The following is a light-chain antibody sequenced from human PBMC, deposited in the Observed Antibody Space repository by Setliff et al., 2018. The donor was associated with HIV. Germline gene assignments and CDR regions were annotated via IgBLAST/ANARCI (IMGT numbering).Light chain of an antibody. Sequence: QSALAQPASVSGSPGQSITISCTGTSSDVGGYNYVSWYQQHPGKVPKLMIYDVTTRPSGSSNRCSGSKSGDTASLTISGLQAEDEADYYCSSFISSHIDVFGSGTKVTVL. CDR2: DVT. CDR3: SSFISSHIDV. V-gene: IGLV2-14*03. CDR1: SSDVGGYNY. J-gene: IGLJ1*01.